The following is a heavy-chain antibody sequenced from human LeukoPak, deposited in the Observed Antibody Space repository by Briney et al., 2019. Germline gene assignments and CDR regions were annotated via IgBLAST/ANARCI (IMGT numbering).Heavy chain of an antibody. CDR2: IKNKRGSYTA. D-gene: IGHD2-21*02. J-gene: IGHJ4*02. Sequence: PGGSLRLSCAASGFTLNDHYMDWVRQAPGKGLEWVGRIKNKRGSYTADYAASVQGRFTISRDDSQNSLYLQMNSLKTEDTAVYYWGRDTATALVYWRQGTLVTVSS. CDR1: GFTLNDHY. V-gene: IGHV3-72*01. CDR3: GRDTATALVY.